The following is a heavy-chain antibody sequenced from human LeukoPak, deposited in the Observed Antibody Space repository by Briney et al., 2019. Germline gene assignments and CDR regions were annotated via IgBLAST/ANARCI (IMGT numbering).Heavy chain of an antibody. Sequence: PGGSLRLSCAASGFTFSSYSMNWVRQAPGKGLEWVSVIYSSGSTYYADSVKGRFTISRDNSKNTLYLQMNSLRPEDTAVYYCARDLPPAPWNGMDVWGQGTTVTVSS. D-gene: IGHD2-2*01. V-gene: IGHV3-53*01. CDR3: ARDLPPAPWNGMDV. CDR2: IYSSGST. CDR1: GFTFSSYS. J-gene: IGHJ6*02.